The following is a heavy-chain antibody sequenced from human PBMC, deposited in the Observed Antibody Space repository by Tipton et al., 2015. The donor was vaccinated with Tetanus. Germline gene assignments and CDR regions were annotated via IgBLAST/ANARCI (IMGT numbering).Heavy chain of an antibody. Sequence: TLSLTCNVSGDAIYTTTLYWVWIRQPPGKGLEWIGSVFFTGRTYYNLSLKSRVAIAMDTSNHGFSLSLFSVTAADTAVYYCARRREHTNHFDLWGQGRLVTVSS. CDR2: VFFTGRT. D-gene: IGHD1/OR15-1a*01. CDR3: ARRREHTNHFDL. CDR1: GDAIYTTTLY. V-gene: IGHV4-39*02. J-gene: IGHJ4*02.